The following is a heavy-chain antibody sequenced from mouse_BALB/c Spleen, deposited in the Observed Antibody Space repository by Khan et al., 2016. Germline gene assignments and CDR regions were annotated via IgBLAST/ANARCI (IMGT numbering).Heavy chain of an antibody. CDR3: ASYHAHYLDY. Sequence: EVQLQESGPSLVKPSQTLSLTCSVTGDSITSGYWHWFRKFPGEKLEYMGYISYSGSTYYNPTLNSRISIIRDTSKSQYYLLLNSVTTQDTSTYSCASYHAHYLDYWGQGTTLTVSS. CDR1: GDSITSGY. CDR2: ISYSGST. J-gene: IGHJ2*01. V-gene: IGHV3-8*02.